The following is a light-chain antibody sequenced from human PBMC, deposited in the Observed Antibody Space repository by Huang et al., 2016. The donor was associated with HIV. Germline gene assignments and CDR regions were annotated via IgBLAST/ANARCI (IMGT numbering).Light chain of an antibody. CDR3: QQRTSWPLT. CDR1: QNVNNY. V-gene: IGKV3-11*01. Sequence: EIVLTQSPGTLSLSPGETATLSCRASQNVNNYLAWYHQRPGQAPRLLIYDASHRATGIPARFSGSTSGTDFILTIRGLKPEDSGIYYCQQRTSWPLTFGGGTTVEIK. CDR2: DAS. J-gene: IGKJ4*01.